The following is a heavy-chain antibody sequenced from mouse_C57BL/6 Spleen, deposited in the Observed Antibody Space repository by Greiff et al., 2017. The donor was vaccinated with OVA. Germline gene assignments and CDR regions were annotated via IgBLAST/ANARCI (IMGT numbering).Heavy chain of an antibody. CDR1: GYAFSSSW. V-gene: IGHV1-82*01. D-gene: IGHD2-3*01. CDR3: ARDGGGYWYFDV. Sequence: QVQLQQSGPELVKPGASVKISCKASGYAFSSSWMNWVKQRPGKGLEWIGRIYPGDGDTKYNGKFKGKATLTADKSSSTAYMQLSSLTSEDSAVYFCARDGGGYWYFDVWGTGTTVTVSS. CDR2: IYPGDGDT. J-gene: IGHJ1*03.